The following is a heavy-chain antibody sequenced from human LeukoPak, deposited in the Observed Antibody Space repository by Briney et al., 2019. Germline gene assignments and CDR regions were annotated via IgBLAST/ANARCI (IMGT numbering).Heavy chain of an antibody. V-gene: IGHV3-66*01. CDR2: IYSGGYT. J-gene: IGHJ4*02. D-gene: IGHD1-26*01. Sequence: GGSLRLSCVVSGFTVSSNYMSWVRQAPGKGLEWVSVIYSGGYTYYADSGKGRFTISRDNAKNTLYLQMNSLRAEDTAVYYCARAFQVGVTNIDYWGQGTLVTVSS. CDR1: GFTVSSNY. CDR3: ARAFQVGVTNIDY.